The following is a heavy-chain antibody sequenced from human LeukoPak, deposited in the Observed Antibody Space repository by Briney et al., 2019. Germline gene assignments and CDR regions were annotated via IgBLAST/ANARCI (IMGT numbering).Heavy chain of an antibody. Sequence: GGSLGLSCAASGFTFSSYAMSWVRQAPGKGLEWVSAISGSGGSTYYADSVKGRFTISRDNSKNTLYLQMNSLRAEDTAVYYCAKAVAGTHYYYYYGMDVWGQGTTVTVSS. CDR1: GFTFSSYA. J-gene: IGHJ6*02. CDR3: AKAVAGTHYYYYYGMDV. CDR2: ISGSGGST. D-gene: IGHD6-19*01. V-gene: IGHV3-23*01.